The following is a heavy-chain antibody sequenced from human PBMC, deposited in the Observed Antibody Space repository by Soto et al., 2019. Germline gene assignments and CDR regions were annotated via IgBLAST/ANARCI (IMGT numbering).Heavy chain of an antibody. CDR3: ARGPDDVLTGNNPLAY. CDR1: GYSFTRYG. Sequence: QVQLVQSVAEVKRPRASVKVSCKASGYSFTRYGITWVRQVPGQGLEWMGWSSVYNGNTKYAQKLQGRVTMTTDTPTRTAYMELRTLRSYDTAVYYCARGPDDVLTGNNPLAYWGQGTLVSVSS. J-gene: IGHJ4*02. D-gene: IGHD3-9*01. V-gene: IGHV1-18*01. CDR2: SSVYNGNT.